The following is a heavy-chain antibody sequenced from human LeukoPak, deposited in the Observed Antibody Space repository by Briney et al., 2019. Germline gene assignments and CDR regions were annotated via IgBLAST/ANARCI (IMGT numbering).Heavy chain of an antibody. CDR1: GFTFSRLA. V-gene: IGHV3-23*01. D-gene: IGHD5-24*01. Sequence: TGGSLRLSCAASGFTFSRLAMTWVRQAPGKGLEWVSTISASGPYYADSVKGRFTISRDNSKNTLYLQMNSLRAEDTAVYYCAREDGLYYFDYWGQGTLVTVSS. CDR2: ISASGP. J-gene: IGHJ4*02. CDR3: AREDGLYYFDY.